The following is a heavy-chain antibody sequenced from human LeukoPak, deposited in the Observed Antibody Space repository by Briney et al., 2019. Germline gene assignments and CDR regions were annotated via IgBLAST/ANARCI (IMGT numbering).Heavy chain of an antibody. J-gene: IGHJ4*02. CDR3: ARVTTVTLDFDY. CDR1: GFTVSIHY. V-gene: IGHV3-66*01. CDR2: IYSGGST. D-gene: IGHD4-17*01. Sequence: GASLSLFCPASGFTVSIHYMSWARHAPGEGVEWVSVIYSGGSTYYADSVKGRFTISRENSKNTLYLQMNSLRAEDTAVYYCARVTTVTLDFDYWGQGTLVTVSS.